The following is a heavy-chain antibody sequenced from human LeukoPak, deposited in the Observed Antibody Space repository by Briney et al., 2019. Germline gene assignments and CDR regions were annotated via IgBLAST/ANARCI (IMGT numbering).Heavy chain of an antibody. CDR3: ARPTGRLGAFEI. V-gene: IGHV1-69*10. CDR1: GGTFSNYG. J-gene: IGHJ3*02. Sequence: PLASVKVSCKASGGTFSNYGINWVRQAPGQGLEWMGGIIPMLGIPNYAQKFQGRVTITADKSTTTAYMELSSLRSEDTAVYYCARPTGRLGAFEIWGQGTMVTVSS. D-gene: IGHD3-9*01. CDR2: IIPMLGIP.